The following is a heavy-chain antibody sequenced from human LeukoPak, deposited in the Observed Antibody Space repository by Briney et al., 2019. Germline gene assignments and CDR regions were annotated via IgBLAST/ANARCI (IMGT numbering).Heavy chain of an antibody. CDR1: GGTFSSYT. Sequence: XVKVSCKASGGTFSSYTISWVRQAPGQGLEWMGRIIPILGIANYAQRFQGRVTITADKSTSTAYMELSSLRSEDTAVYYCAVYGDQGDYFDYWGQGTLVTVSS. CDR2: IIPILGIA. V-gene: IGHV1-69*02. CDR3: AVYGDQGDYFDY. J-gene: IGHJ4*02. D-gene: IGHD4-17*01.